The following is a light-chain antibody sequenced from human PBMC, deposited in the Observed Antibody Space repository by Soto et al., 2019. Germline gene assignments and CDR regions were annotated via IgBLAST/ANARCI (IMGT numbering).Light chain of an antibody. CDR2: GAS. J-gene: IGKJ1*01. CDR1: QSVSGSY. V-gene: IGKV3-20*01. CDR3: QQYDKSPWT. Sequence: EIVLTQSPGTLSLSPGERATLSCRASQSVSGSYLAWYQQRPGQAPRLVIYGASTRAPGIPDRFTGRGSGTDFTVTITRLEPEDFAVYYCQQYDKSPWTFGQGTKVEIK.